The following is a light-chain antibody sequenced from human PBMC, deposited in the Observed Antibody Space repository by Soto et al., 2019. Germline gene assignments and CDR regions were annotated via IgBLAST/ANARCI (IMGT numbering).Light chain of an antibody. J-gene: IGKJ3*01. CDR3: QKYNSAPLT. Sequence: DIQMTQSPSSLSASVGDRVAITCRASQGISNYLAWYQQKPGKVPKLLIYAASTLKSGVPSRFSGSGSGTDFTITITSLQPEDDATYYCQKYNSAPLTFGPGTKVDIK. CDR1: QGISNY. V-gene: IGKV1-27*01. CDR2: AAS.